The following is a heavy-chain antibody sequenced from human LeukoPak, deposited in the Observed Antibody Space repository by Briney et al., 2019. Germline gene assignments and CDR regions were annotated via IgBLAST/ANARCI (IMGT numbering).Heavy chain of an antibody. J-gene: IGHJ4*02. V-gene: IGHV4-39*01. D-gene: IGHD3-9*01. CDR1: GGSISSSSYY. Sequence: PSETLSLTCTVSGGSISSSSYYWGWIRQPPGKGLEWIGSTYYSGSTYYNPSLKSRVTISVDTSKNQFSLKLSSVTAADTAVYYCARQGVLRYFDWLLPIDYWGQGTLVTVSS. CDR2: TYYSGST. CDR3: ARQGVLRYFDWLLPIDY.